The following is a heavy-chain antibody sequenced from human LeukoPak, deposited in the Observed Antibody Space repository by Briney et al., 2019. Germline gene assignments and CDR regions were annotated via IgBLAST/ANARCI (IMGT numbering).Heavy chain of an antibody. CDR1: GGSISSSSYY. D-gene: IGHD4-11*01. CDR3: ARGGGYSNSRGYYYYMDV. V-gene: IGHV4-61*01. Sequence: SETLSLTCTVSGGSISSSSYYWSWIRQPPGKGLEWIGYIYYSGSTNYNPSLKSRVTILVDTSKNQLSLKLSSVTAADTAVYYCARGGGYSNSRGYYYYMDVWGKGTTVTVSS. J-gene: IGHJ6*03. CDR2: IYYSGST.